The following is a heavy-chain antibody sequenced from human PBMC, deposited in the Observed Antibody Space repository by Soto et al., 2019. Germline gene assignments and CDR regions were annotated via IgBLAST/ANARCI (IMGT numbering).Heavy chain of an antibody. J-gene: IGHJ4*02. D-gene: IGHD5-18*01. CDR1: GASISSSY. Sequence: SETLSLTCTVSGASISSSYWSWIRQPPGKGLEWIGYIYNSGSTTYNPSLKSRVTISVDTSKNQFSLKLSSVTAADTAVYYCARRYSYGHFDYWGQGTLVTVSS. CDR3: ARRYSYGHFDY. V-gene: IGHV4-59*08. CDR2: IYNSGST.